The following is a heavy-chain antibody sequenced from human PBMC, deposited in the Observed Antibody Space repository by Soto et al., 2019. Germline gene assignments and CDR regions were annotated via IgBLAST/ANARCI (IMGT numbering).Heavy chain of an antibody. CDR2: IYWDDDK. Sequence: GSGPTLVNPTQTLTLTCTFSGFSLSTSGVGVGWIRQPPGKALEWLALIYWDDDKRYSPSLKSRLTITKDTSKNQVVLTVTNMDPVDTATYYCARISGERDYDFWSGYYYYGMDVWGQGTTVTVSS. CDR1: GFSLSTSGVG. CDR3: ARISGERDYDFWSGYYYYGMDV. V-gene: IGHV2-5*02. J-gene: IGHJ6*02. D-gene: IGHD3-3*01.